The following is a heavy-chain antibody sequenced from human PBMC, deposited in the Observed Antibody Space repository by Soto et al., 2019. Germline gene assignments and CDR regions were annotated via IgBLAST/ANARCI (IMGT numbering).Heavy chain of an antibody. CDR3: ARVFGNFWSGYQLDD. CDR2: IYYGGNT. CDR1: SGSVTSHY. D-gene: IGHD3-3*01. Sequence: ATLSLTCTVSSGSVTSHYWSWIRQSPGKGLEWIGHIYYGGNTYYNPSLKSRVTISVETSKNQFSLNLTSVTAADTAVYYCARVFGNFWSGYQLDDCGQGALVTVSS. J-gene: IGHJ4*02. V-gene: IGHV4-59*02.